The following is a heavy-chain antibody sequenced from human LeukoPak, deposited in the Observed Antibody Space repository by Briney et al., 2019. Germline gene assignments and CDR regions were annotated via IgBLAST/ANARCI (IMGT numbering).Heavy chain of an antibody. D-gene: IGHD5-24*01. CDR2: IWYDGSNK. CDR3: AKEKEMATTD. Sequence: GGSLRLSCAASGFTVSSNYMSWVRQAPGKGLEWVAVIWYDGSNKYYADSVKGRFTISRDNSKNTLYLQMNSLRAEDTAVYYCAKEKEMATTDWGQGTLVTASS. CDR1: GFTVSSNY. J-gene: IGHJ4*02. V-gene: IGHV3-33*06.